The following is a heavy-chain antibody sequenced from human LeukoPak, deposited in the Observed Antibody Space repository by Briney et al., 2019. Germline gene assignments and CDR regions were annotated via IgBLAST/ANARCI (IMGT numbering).Heavy chain of an antibody. CDR2: IIPILGIA. V-gene: IGHV1-69*04. CDR1: GGTFSSYA. J-gene: IGHJ4*02. Sequence: ASVKVTCKASGGTFSSYAISWVRQAPGQGLEWMGRIIPILGIANYAQKFQGRVTITADKSTSTAYMELSSLRSEDTAVYYCARATSRDGYTSDYWGQGTLVTVSS. CDR3: ARATSRDGYTSDY. D-gene: IGHD5-24*01.